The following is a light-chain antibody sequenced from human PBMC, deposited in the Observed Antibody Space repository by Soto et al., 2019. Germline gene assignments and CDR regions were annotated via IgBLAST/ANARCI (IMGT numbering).Light chain of an antibody. CDR3: QYYGSSST. CDR1: QSVSSSF. CDR2: GAS. J-gene: IGKJ1*01. V-gene: IGKV3-20*01. Sequence: DIVLTQSPGTLSLSPGERATLSCRASQSVSSSFLAWYQQKPGQAPRLLIYGASSRATGIPDRFSGSGSGTDFTLTINRLEPADFAVYYCQYYGSSSTFGQGTKVDIK.